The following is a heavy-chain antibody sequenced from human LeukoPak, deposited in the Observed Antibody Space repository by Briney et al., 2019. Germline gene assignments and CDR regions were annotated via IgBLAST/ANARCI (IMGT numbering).Heavy chain of an antibody. D-gene: IGHD6-19*01. J-gene: IGHJ3*02. Sequence: GGSLRLSCAASGFTFSSYAMHWVRQAPGKGLEWVAVISYDGSNKYYADSVKGRFTISRDNSKNTLYQQMNSLRAEDTAVYYCARALSGPDDAFDIWGQGTMVTVSS. CDR2: ISYDGSNK. CDR1: GFTFSSYA. V-gene: IGHV3-30-3*01. CDR3: ARALSGPDDAFDI.